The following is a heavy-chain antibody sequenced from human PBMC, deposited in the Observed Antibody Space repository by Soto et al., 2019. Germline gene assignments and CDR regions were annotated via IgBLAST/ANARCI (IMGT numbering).Heavy chain of an antibody. V-gene: IGHV3-74*01. CDR2: ISSDGSGG. J-gene: IGHJ4*02. CDR1: GFTFSGHW. D-gene: IGHD2-15*01. CDR3: ARVLYCSGGGCYSNFDY. Sequence: EVQLVESGGGLVQPGGSLRLSCAASGFTFSGHWMHWVRQXPXXGLVWLSRISSDGSGGDYADSVKGRFTISRDNTKXXXXXXXXXXXXXXXXXXXCARVLYCSGGGCYSNFDYWGQGTRVTVSS.